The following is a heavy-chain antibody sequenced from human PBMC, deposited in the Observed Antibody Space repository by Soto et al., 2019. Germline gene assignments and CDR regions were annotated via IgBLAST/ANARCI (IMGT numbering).Heavy chain of an antibody. CDR3: ARLSYINGYYFLDY. V-gene: IGHV3-30*03. J-gene: IGHJ4*02. D-gene: IGHD3-22*01. CDR1: GFTFSSYG. Sequence: PGGPLRLSCAASGFTFSSYGMHWVRQAPGKGLEWVAVISYDGSNKNYADSVKGRFTISRDNSKNTLYLQMNSLRAEDTAVYYCARLSYINGYYFLDYWGQGALVTVSS. CDR2: ISYDGSNK.